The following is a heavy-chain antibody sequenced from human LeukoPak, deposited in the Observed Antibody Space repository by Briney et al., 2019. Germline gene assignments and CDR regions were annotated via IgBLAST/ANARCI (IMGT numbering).Heavy chain of an antibody. V-gene: IGHV3-21*01. CDR3: ARGGSTSSWFWND. J-gene: IGHJ4*02. CDR2: ISSSSSYI. CDR1: GFTFSSYS. D-gene: IGHD6-13*01. Sequence: GGSLRLSCAASGFTFSSYSMNWVRQAPGKGLEWVSSISSSSSYIYYADSVKGRFTISRDNAKNSLYLQMNSLRAEDTAVYYCARGGSTSSWFWNDWGQGTLVTVSS.